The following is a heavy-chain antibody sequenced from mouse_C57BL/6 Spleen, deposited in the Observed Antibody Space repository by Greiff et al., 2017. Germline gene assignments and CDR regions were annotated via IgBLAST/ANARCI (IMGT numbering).Heavy chain of an antibody. CDR3: ARGGVTTDSPFAY. CDR1: GYTFTDYN. D-gene: IGHD2-2*01. Sequence: EVKLQQSGPELVKPGASVKIPCKASGYTFTDYNMDWVKQSHGKSLEWIGDINPNNGGTIYNQKFKGKATLTVDKSSSTAYMELRSLTSEDTAVYYCARGGVTTDSPFAYWGQGTLVTVSA. CDR2: INPNNGGT. J-gene: IGHJ3*01. V-gene: IGHV1-18*01.